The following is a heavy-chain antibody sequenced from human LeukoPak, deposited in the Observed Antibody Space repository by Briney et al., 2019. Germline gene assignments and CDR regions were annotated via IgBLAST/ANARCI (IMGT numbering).Heavy chain of an antibody. CDR3: ARDGSGGFYGMDV. D-gene: IGHD4-23*01. Sequence: GASVNVSCKASGGTFSSYAISWVRQAPGQGLEWMGGIIPIFGTANYAQKFQGRVTITADESTSTAYMELSSLRSEGTAVYYCARDGSGGFYGMDVWGQGTTVTVSS. CDR1: GGTFSSYA. V-gene: IGHV1-69*13. CDR2: IIPIFGTA. J-gene: IGHJ6*02.